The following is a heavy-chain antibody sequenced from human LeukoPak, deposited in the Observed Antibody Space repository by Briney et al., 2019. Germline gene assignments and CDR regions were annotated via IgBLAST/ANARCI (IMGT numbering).Heavy chain of an antibody. CDR1: GASISSSSHY. J-gene: IGHJ6*02. D-gene: IGHD2-2*03. V-gene: IGHV4-39*07. Sequence: SETLSLTCTVSGASISSSSHYWGWIRQPPGKGLEWIGSIFYSGSTYCNPSLKSRVTILVDASKNQFSLKLSSVTAADTAVYYCARDRGRWIGYYYGMDVWGQGTTVTVSS. CDR2: IFYSGST. CDR3: ARDRGRWIGYYYGMDV.